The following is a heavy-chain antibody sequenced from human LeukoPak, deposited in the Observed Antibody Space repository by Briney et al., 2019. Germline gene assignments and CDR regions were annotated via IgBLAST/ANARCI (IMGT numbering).Heavy chain of an antibody. J-gene: IGHJ6*04. Sequence: PGGSLSLSCAASGFTFNDYYMSCIRQAPGKGREWVSYISSSSSYTNYADSVKGRFTISRDNAKNSLYLQMNSLRAEDTAVYYCARDPYYYGSGRYYYGMDVWGKGTTVTVSS. V-gene: IGHV3-11*06. CDR2: ISSSSSYT. D-gene: IGHD3-10*01. CDR3: ARDPYYYGSGRYYYGMDV. CDR1: GFTFNDYY.